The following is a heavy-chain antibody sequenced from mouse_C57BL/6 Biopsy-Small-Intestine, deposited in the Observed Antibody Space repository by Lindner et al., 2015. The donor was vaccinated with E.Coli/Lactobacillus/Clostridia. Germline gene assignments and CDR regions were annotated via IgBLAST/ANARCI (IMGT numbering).Heavy chain of an antibody. CDR2: ISAYSGKT. J-gene: IGHJ3*01. CDR3: ARDGGKGGSDAFDI. CDR1: GYTFTSYG. D-gene: IGHD1-1*02. V-gene: IGHV1-7*01. Sequence: SVKVSCKASGYTFTSYGISWVRQAPGQGLEWMSWISAYSGKTNYVQKFQDRVTMTTDTSTSTAYMELRSLRSDDTAVYYCARDGGKGGSDAFDIWGQGTMVTVSS.